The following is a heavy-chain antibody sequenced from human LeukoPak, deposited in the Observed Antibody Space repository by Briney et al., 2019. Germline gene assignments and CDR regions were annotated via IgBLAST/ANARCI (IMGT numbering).Heavy chain of an antibody. V-gene: IGHV4-4*02. J-gene: IGHJ5*02. CDR2: IYHSGST. CDR1: GGSISSSNW. D-gene: IGHD2-2*01. Sequence: SETLSLTCAASGGSISSSNWWSWVRQPPGKGLEWIGEIYHSGSTNYNPSLKSRVTISVDKSKNQFSLKLSSVTAADTAVYYCASRDIVVVPAAIDPWGQGTLVTVSS. CDR3: ASRDIVVVPAAIDP.